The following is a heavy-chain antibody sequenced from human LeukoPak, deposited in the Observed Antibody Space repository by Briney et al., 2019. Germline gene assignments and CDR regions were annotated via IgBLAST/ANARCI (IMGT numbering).Heavy chain of an antibody. D-gene: IGHD3-16*01. CDR3: ARAPIPYDRSRTDYRFDP. Sequence: SGTLSFTCAVSGGSISSYYWSWIRQPPGKGLEWIGYIYYSGSTNYNPSLKSRVTISLDTSKSQFSLKLTSVTAADTAVYYCARAPIPYDRSRTDYRFDPWGQGTLVTVAS. CDR1: GGSISSYY. CDR2: IYYSGST. J-gene: IGHJ5*02. V-gene: IGHV4-59*01.